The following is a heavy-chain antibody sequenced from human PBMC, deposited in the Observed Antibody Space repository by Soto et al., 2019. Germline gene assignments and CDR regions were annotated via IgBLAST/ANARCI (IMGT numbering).Heavy chain of an antibody. Sequence: GGSLRLSCAASGFTFTSYAMSWVRQAPGKGLEWVSAISGSGGSSYYADSVKGRFTVSRDNARNTLHLQMNSLRAEDTAVYYCATAEVDYWGPGTLVTVSS. J-gene: IGHJ4*02. CDR2: ISGSGGSS. CDR1: GFTFTSYA. V-gene: IGHV3-23*01. CDR3: ATAEVDY.